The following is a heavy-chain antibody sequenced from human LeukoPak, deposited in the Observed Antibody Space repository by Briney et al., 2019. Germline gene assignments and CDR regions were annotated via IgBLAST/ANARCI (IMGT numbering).Heavy chain of an antibody. CDR2: ISSSSSYI. CDR3: ARDPAIDSSGYYNGY. J-gene: IGHJ4*01. D-gene: IGHD3-22*01. V-gene: IGHV3-21*01. CDR1: GFTFSSYS. Sequence: GGSLRLSXAASGFTFSSYSMNWVRQAPGKGLEWVSSISSSSSYIYYADSVNGRFTISRDNAKNSLYLQMNSLRAEDTAVYYCARDPAIDSSGYYNGYWGHGIMVTVSS.